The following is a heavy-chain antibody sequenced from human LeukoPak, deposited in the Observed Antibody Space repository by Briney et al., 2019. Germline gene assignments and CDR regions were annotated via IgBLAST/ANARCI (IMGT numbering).Heavy chain of an antibody. V-gene: IGHV3-23*01. CDR1: GFSFSTYW. J-gene: IGHJ4*02. Sequence: GGSLRLSCAASGFSFSTYWMSWVRQAPGKGLEWVSAISGSGGSTYYADSVKGRFTISRDNSKNTLYLQMNSLRAEDTAVYYCAKVSGITGTTGDFDYWGQGTLVTVSS. CDR3: AKVSGITGTTGDFDY. CDR2: ISGSGGST. D-gene: IGHD1-7*01.